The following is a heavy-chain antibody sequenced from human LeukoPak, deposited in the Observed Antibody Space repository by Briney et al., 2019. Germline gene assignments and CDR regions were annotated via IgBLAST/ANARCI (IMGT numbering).Heavy chain of an antibody. Sequence: SETLSLTCTVSGGSISSGGYYWSWIRQHPGKGLEWIGYIYYSGSTYYNPSLKSRVTISVDTSKNQFSLKLSSVTAADTAVYYCARAFRAVAHWFDPWGQGTLVTVSS. CDR1: GGSISSGGYY. D-gene: IGHD6-19*01. CDR3: ARAFRAVAHWFDP. CDR2: IYYSGST. J-gene: IGHJ5*02. V-gene: IGHV4-31*03.